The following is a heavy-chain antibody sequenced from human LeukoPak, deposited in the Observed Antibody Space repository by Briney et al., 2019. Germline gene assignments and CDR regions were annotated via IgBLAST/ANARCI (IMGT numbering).Heavy chain of an antibody. V-gene: IGHV3-9*01. CDR3: AKDMSYGNRYFDY. CDR2: ISWNSGSI. J-gene: IGHJ4*02. D-gene: IGHD1-26*01. CDR1: GFTFDDYA. Sequence: GGSLRLSCAASGFTFDDYAMHWVRQAPGKGLEWDSGISWNSGSIGYADSVKGRFTISRDNAKNSLYLQMNSLRAEDTALYYCAKDMSYGNRYFDYWGQGTLVTVSS.